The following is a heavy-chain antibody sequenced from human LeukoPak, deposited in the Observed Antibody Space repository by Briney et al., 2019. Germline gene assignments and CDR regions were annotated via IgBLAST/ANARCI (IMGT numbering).Heavy chain of an antibody. J-gene: IGHJ6*03. V-gene: IGHV1-69*13. Sequence: ASVKVSCKASGGTFSSYAISWVRQAPGQGLEWMGGIIPIFGTANYAQKFQGRVTITADESTSTAYMELSSLRSEDTAVYYCARGNYYDFWSGYYTWGYYYMDVWGKGTTVTVSS. CDR2: IIPIFGTA. CDR1: GGTFSSYA. CDR3: ARGNYYDFWSGYYTWGYYYMDV. D-gene: IGHD3-3*01.